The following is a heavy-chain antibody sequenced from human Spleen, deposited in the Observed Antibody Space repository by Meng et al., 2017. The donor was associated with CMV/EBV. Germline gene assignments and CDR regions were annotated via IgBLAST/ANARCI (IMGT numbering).Heavy chain of an antibody. Sequence: GSLRLSCTVSGGSISSSSYYWGWIRQPPGKGLEWIGNIFYSGSTYYNPSLKSRVTISVDTSKNQFSLKLSSVTAADTAVYYCARGPELEHQGLFDYWGQGTLVTVSS. J-gene: IGHJ4*02. CDR1: GGSISSSSYY. V-gene: IGHV4-39*07. CDR3: ARGPELEHQGLFDY. CDR2: IFYSGST. D-gene: IGHD1/OR15-1a*01.